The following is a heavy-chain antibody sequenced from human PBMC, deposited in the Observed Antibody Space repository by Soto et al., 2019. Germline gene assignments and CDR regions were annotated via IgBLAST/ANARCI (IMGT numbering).Heavy chain of an antibody. J-gene: IGHJ4*02. D-gene: IGHD1-26*01. CDR1: GGSISSGGYY. CDR2: IYYSGST. Sequence: QVQLQESGPGLVKPSQTLSLTCTVSGGSISSGGYYWSWIRQHPGKGLEWIGYIYYSGSTYYNPSLKGRVTIAVDTSKNQVSLKLSSVTAADTAVYYGAGIYSGSPGGTLRYWGQGTLVTVSS. CDR3: AGIYSGSPGGTLRY. V-gene: IGHV4-31*03.